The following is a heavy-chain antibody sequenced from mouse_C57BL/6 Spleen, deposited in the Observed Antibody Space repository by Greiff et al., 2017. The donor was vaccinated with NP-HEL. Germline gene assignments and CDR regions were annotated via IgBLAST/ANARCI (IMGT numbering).Heavy chain of an antibody. CDR3: ARGGMVTWYFDV. J-gene: IGHJ1*03. Sequence: EVQLQQSGPVLVKPGASVKMSCKASGYTFTDYYMNWVKQSHGKSLEWIGVINPYNGGTSYNQKFKGKATLTVDKSSSTAYMELNSLTSEDSAVYYCARGGMVTWYFDVWGTGTTVTVSS. CDR2: INPYNGGT. V-gene: IGHV1-19*01. D-gene: IGHD2-2*01. CDR1: GYTFTDYY.